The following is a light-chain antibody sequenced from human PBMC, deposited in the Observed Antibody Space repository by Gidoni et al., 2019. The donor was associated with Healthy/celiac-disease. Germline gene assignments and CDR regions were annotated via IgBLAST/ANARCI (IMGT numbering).Light chain of an antibody. CDR1: SSDVGGYDY. CDR3: SSYTSSSTLV. CDR2: DVS. Sequence: QPALPQPAYVVGSPVQSSTISGTGTSSDVGGYDYVSWYQQHPGKAPKLMIYDVSNRPSGVSNRFSGSKSGNTASLTISGLQAEDEADYYCSSYTSSSTLVFGTGTKVTVL. V-gene: IGLV2-14*01. J-gene: IGLJ1*01.